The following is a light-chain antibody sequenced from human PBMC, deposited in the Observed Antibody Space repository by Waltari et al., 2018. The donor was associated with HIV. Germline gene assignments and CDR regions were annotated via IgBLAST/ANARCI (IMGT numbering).Light chain of an antibody. CDR2: GTS. CDR1: EDIGSD. Sequence: AIRMTQSPSSVSASTGDRVTITCRATEDIGSDLAWYQQKPGKAPTLLISGTSTLLSGVPSRFSGSGSGTAFTLTISCLQSEDVATYFCQQYFTSARTFGQGARVE. V-gene: IGKV1-8*01. CDR3: QQYFTSART. J-gene: IGKJ1*01.